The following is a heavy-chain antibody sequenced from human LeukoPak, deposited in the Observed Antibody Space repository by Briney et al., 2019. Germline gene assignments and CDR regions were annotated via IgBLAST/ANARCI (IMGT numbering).Heavy chain of an antibody. CDR2: INPNSGGT. V-gene: IGHV1-2*02. D-gene: IGHD5-18*01. CDR1: GYTFTGYY. Sequence: ASVKVSCKASGYTFTGYYMHWVRQAPGQGLEWMGWINPNSGGTNYAQKFQGRVTMTRDTSISTAYMELSRLRSDDTAVYYCARAKVAGIQLWLEVDYWGQGTLVTVSS. CDR3: ARAKVAGIQLWLEVDY. J-gene: IGHJ4*02.